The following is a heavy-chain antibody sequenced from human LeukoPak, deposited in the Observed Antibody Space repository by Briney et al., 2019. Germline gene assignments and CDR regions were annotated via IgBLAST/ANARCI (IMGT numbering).Heavy chain of an antibody. V-gene: IGHV3-30*03. CDR2: ISSDGSKN. Sequence: GRSLRLSCAASGFTFSSYGMHWVRQAPGKGLEWVAVISSDGSKNYYANSVKGRFTISRDNSKNTLYLQMNSLRAEDTAVYYCARRAAGRPGADYFQHWGQGILVTVSS. D-gene: IGHD3-10*01. CDR1: GFTFSSYG. J-gene: IGHJ1*01. CDR3: ARRAAGRPGADYFQH.